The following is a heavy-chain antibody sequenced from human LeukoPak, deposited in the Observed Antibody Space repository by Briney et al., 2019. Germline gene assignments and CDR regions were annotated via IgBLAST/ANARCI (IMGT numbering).Heavy chain of an antibody. Sequence: PGGSLRLSCAASGFTFSSYSMNWVRQAPGKGLEWVSYITGSSSTIYYADSVKGRFTISRDNVKNSLYLQMNSLRAEDTAVYYCARRGASSGGLDYWGQGTLVTVSS. CDR2: ITGSSSTI. D-gene: IGHD6-19*01. J-gene: IGHJ4*02. CDR3: ARRGASSGGLDY. V-gene: IGHV3-48*01. CDR1: GFTFSSYS.